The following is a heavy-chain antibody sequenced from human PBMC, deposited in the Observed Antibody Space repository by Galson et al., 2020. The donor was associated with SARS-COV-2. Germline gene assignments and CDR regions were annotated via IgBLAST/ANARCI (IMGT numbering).Heavy chain of an antibody. CDR1: GFTFSTYA. Sequence: GGSLRLSCAASGFTFSTYAMHWVRQAPGKGLEWVAVIWSDENHKYYTDSVKGRFTISRDNSMNTVYLQMTSLRDEDTAIYYCARDPGILNGMDVWGQGTTVTVSS. CDR2: IWSDENHK. V-gene: IGHV3-33*01. CDR3: ARDPGILNGMDV. D-gene: IGHD3-10*01. J-gene: IGHJ6*02.